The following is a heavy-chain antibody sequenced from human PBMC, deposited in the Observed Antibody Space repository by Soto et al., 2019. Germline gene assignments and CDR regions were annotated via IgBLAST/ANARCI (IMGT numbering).Heavy chain of an antibody. Sequence: GGSLRLSCAASGFTFSSYWMSWVRQAPGKGLEWVANIKQDGSEKYYVDSVKGRFTISRDNAKNSLYLQMNSLRAEDTAVYYCARYEWFGELKLFDYWGQGTLVTVSS. D-gene: IGHD3-10*01. V-gene: IGHV3-7*01. CDR2: IKQDGSEK. CDR1: GFTFSSYW. CDR3: ARYEWFGELKLFDY. J-gene: IGHJ4*02.